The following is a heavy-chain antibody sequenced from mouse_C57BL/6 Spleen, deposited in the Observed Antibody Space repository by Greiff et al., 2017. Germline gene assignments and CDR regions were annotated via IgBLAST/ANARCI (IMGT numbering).Heavy chain of an antibody. CDR3: ARLGYGYDDAMDY. D-gene: IGHD2-2*01. CDR2: INPYNGNT. CDR1: GYSFTGYF. J-gene: IGHJ4*01. Sequence: VQLQQSGPELVKPGDSVKISCKASGYSFTGYFMNWVMQSHGKSLEWIGRINPYNGNTFYNQKFKGKATLTVDKSSSTAHMELRSLTSEDSAVYYCARLGYGYDDAMDYWGQGTSVTVSS. V-gene: IGHV1-20*01.